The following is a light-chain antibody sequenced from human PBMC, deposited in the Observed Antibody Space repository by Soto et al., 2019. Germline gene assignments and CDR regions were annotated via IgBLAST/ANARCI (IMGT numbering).Light chain of an antibody. J-gene: IGLJ1*01. CDR1: SSDVGYYNY. CDR3: SSYTSSSTYV. CDR2: DGR. Sequence: QSVLTQPASVSGSPGQSITISCTGTSSDVGYYNYVSWYQQHPGKAPKLMIYDGRNRPSGVSNRFSGSKSGNTASLTISGLQAEDEADYYCSSYTSSSTYVFGTGTKLTVL. V-gene: IGLV2-14*03.